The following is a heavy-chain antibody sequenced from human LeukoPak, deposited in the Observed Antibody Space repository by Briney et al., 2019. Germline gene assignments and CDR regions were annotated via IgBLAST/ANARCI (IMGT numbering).Heavy chain of an antibody. CDR3: AKRWIQLWLHDY. J-gene: IGHJ4*02. CDR2: ISGSGDST. CDR1: GFTFSSYA. V-gene: IGHV3-23*01. Sequence: GGSLRLSCAASGFTFSSYAMSWVRQAPGKGLEWVSAISGSGDSTYYADSVKGRFTISRDNSKNTVYLQVNSLRAEDTAVYYCAKRWIQLWLHDYWGQGTLVTVSS. D-gene: IGHD5-18*01.